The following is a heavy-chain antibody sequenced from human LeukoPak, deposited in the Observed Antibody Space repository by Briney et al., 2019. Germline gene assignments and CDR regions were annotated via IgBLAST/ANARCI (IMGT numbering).Heavy chain of an antibody. CDR2: ISAYNGNT. CDR3: ARDRALFYYGSGSYSIDY. V-gene: IGHV1-18*04. J-gene: IGHJ4*02. CDR1: GYTLTSYG. D-gene: IGHD3-10*01. Sequence: GASVKVSCKASGYTLTSYGISWVRQAPGQGLEWMGWISAYNGNTSYAQKLQGRVTMTTDTSTSTAYMELRSLRSDDTAVYYCARDRALFYYGSGSYSIDYWGQGTLVTVSS.